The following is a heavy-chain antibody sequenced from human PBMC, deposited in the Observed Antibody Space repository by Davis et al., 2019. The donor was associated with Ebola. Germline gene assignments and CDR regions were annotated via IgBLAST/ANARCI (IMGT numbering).Heavy chain of an antibody. CDR2: IFSNGDI. Sequence: GESLKISCAASGFTFSNAWMSWIRQAPGKGLECVSVIFSNGDIYYAESVKDRFTISRDNSKNTLYLQMTSLRAEDTAVYYCARVFDSVNYFDYWGQGTLVTVSS. CDR1: GFTFSNAW. V-gene: IGHV3-66*01. D-gene: IGHD3-3*01. CDR3: ARVFDSVNYFDY. J-gene: IGHJ4*02.